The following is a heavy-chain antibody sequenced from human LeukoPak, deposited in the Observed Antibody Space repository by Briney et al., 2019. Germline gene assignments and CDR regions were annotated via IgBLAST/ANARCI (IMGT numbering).Heavy chain of an antibody. J-gene: IGHJ4*02. CDR2: IDSSGST. CDR3: ARDSTTSWYGQDF. D-gene: IGHD1-26*01. Sequence: PSQTLSLTCTLSSGSVSSGSYDWTWIRQPAVKRLEWLGRIDSSGSTNYNPSLKSRITISIDTSKNQFSLKLTSVTAADTALYYCARDSTTSWYGQDFWGQGTLVTVSS. CDR1: SGSVSSGSYD. V-gene: IGHV4-61*02.